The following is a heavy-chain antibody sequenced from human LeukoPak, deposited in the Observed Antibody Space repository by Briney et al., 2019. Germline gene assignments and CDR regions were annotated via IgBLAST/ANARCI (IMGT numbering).Heavy chain of an antibody. CDR3: ARDRRLWGFDP. J-gene: IGHJ5*02. Sequence: GGSLRLSCAASGFTFDDYAMHWVRQAPGKGLEWVSGISWNSGSIGYADSVKGRFTISRDNAKDSLYLQMNSLRAEDTAVYYCARDRRLWGFDPWGQGTLVTVSS. D-gene: IGHD5-18*01. V-gene: IGHV3-9*01. CDR2: ISWNSGSI. CDR1: GFTFDDYA.